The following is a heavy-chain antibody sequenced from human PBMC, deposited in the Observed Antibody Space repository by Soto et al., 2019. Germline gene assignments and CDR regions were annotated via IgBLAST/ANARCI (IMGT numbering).Heavy chain of an antibody. J-gene: IGHJ6*03. CDR3: AREDIVVVVAGDYYMDV. Sequence: SVKVSCKASGGTFSSYTISWVRQAPGQGLEWMGRIIPILGIANYAQKFQGRVTITADKSTSTAYMELSSLRSEDTAVYYCAREDIVVVVAGDYYMDVWGKGTTVTVSS. CDR2: IIPILGIA. V-gene: IGHV1-69*04. CDR1: GGTFSSYT. D-gene: IGHD2-15*01.